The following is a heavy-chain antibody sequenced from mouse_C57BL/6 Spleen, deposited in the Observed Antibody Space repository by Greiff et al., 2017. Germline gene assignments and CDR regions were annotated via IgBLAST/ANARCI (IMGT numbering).Heavy chain of an antibody. CDR2: IDPSDSYT. V-gene: IGHV1-69*01. J-gene: IGHJ4*01. CDR3: ARGDSNYHYAMDY. D-gene: IGHD2-5*01. CDR1: GYTFTSYW. Sequence: QVQLKQPGAELVMPGASVKLSCKASGYTFTSYWMHWVKQRPGQGLEWIGEIDPSDSYTNYNQKFKGKSTLTVDKSSSTAYMQLSSLTSEDSAVYYCARGDSNYHYAMDYWGQGTSVTVSS.